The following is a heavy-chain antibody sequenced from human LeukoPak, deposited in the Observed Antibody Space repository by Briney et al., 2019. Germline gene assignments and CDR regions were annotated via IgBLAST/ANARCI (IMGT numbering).Heavy chain of an antibody. CDR3: AKDMSGSSWYYFDT. CDR1: GFTFDAYA. CDR2: ISSNSGHI. V-gene: IGHV3-9*01. J-gene: IGHJ4*02. Sequence: GGSLRLSCTAFGFTFDAYAMHWVRQVPGKGLEWVSGISSNSGHIGYADSVKGRFTIFRDNAKTSVYLQMSSLTAEDTALYYCAKDMSGSSWYYFDTWGQGTLVTVSS. D-gene: IGHD6-13*01.